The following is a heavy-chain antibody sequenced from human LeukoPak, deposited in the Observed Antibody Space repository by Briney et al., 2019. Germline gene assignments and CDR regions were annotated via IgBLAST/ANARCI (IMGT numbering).Heavy chain of an antibody. D-gene: IGHD5-18*01. Sequence: ASVTVSCKASVYTFTGYYMHWVRQAPGQGLEWRVWINPNSGGTNYAQKFQGWVTMTRDTSISTAYMELSRLRSDDTAVYYCARGGYSYGSYYYYGMDVWGKGTTVTVYS. CDR2: INPNSGGT. CDR1: VYTFTGYY. V-gene: IGHV1-2*04. CDR3: ARGGYSYGSYYYYGMDV. J-gene: IGHJ6*04.